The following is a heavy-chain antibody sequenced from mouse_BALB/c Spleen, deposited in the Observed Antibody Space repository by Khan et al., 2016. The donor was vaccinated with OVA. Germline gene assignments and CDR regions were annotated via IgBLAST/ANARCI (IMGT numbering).Heavy chain of an antibody. CDR1: GYTFTSYW. J-gene: IGHJ3*01. D-gene: IGHD2-14*01. Sequence: QVQLQQSGPELLRPGTSVKMSCKASGYTFTSYWMNWVKQRPGQGLEWIGMIDPSNSETKLNQKFKDKATLNEDKSSNTAFLQLSSLTSEDSAVYYCARSGYAAFAYWGQGTLVTVSA. CDR2: IDPSNSET. V-gene: IGHV1-59*01. CDR3: ARSGYAAFAY.